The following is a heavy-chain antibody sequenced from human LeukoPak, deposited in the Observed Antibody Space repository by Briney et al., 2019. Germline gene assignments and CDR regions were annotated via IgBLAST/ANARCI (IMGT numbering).Heavy chain of an antibody. CDR3: ASGAGWESGY. CDR1: GSTSSRNF. Sequence: GGSLRLSCAVSGSTSSRNFMSWVRQTPEKGLEWVANIDQEGSEKNYVASVKGRFTISRDNAKNSLFLQMNSLRAEDTAIYYCASGAGWESGYWGQGTLVTVSS. CDR2: IDQEGSEK. D-gene: IGHD1-26*01. J-gene: IGHJ4*02. V-gene: IGHV3-7*01.